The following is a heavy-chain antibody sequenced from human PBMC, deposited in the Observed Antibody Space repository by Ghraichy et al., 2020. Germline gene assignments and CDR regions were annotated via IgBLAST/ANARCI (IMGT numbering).Heavy chain of an antibody. D-gene: IGHD3-10*01. Sequence: SETLSLTCSVSGGSISSSSGYHWGWLRQPPGKGLEWIGSIYYSGSTYYNPSLKSRVTISVDTSKNQFSLKLSSVTAADTAIYYCARTYYDGSGSSNWFDPWGQGTLVSVSS. CDR3: ARTYYDGSGSSNWFDP. J-gene: IGHJ5*02. CDR2: IYYSGST. V-gene: IGHV4-39*01. CDR1: GGSISSSSGYH.